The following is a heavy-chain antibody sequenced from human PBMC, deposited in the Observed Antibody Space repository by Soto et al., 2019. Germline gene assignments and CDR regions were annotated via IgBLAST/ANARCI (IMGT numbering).Heavy chain of an antibody. J-gene: IGHJ4*02. CDR3: AKDAGGAGWYYFDY. Sequence: QVQLVESGGGVVQPGRSLRLSCAASGFTFRNYGMHWVRQAPGKGLEWVAVISYDGSKKYYADSVKGRFTISRDNSKNTLYLQMNSLRAEDTAVYYCAKDAGGAGWYYFDYWGQGTLVTVSS. CDR2: ISYDGSKK. V-gene: IGHV3-30*18. CDR1: GFTFRNYG. D-gene: IGHD6-19*01.